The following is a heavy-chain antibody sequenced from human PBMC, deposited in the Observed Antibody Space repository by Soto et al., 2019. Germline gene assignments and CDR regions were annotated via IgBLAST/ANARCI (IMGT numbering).Heavy chain of an antibody. V-gene: IGHV4-34*01. CDR1: GGSFSSFY. D-gene: IGHD6-19*01. CDR3: ARMRGIAVAGTQFDY. J-gene: IGHJ4*02. Sequence: TLSLTCTVYGGSFSSFYWSWIRQSPGKGLEWIGEIHHSGSTYYNPSLKSRVTMSVDTSKNQFSLKLSSVTAVDTAVYYCARMRGIAVAGTQFDYWGQGTLVTVSS. CDR2: IHHSGST.